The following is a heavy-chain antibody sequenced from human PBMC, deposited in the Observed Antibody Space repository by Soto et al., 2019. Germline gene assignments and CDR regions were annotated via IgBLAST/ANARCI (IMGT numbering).Heavy chain of an antibody. J-gene: IGHJ4*02. Sequence: GGSLRLSCAASGFTFSSYSMNWVRQAPGKGLEWVSSISSSSSYIYYADSVKGRFTISRDNAKNSLYLQMNSLRAEDTAVYYCARAREGITGTTLESADYWGQGTLVTVSS. D-gene: IGHD1-20*01. CDR2: ISSSSSYI. V-gene: IGHV3-21*01. CDR1: GFTFSSYS. CDR3: ARAREGITGTTLESADY.